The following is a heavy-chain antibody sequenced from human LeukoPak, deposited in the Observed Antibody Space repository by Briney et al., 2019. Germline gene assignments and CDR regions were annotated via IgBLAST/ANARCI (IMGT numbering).Heavy chain of an antibody. J-gene: IGHJ6*02. CDR3: ARYFWSGYNHHTLYYYYGMDV. CDR1: GGSISSGGYY. V-gene: IGHV4-31*03. CDR2: IYYSGST. Sequence: PSQTLSLTCTVSGGSISSGGYYWSWIRQHPGKGLEWIGYIYYSGSTYYNPSLKSRVTISVDTSKNQFSLKLSSVTAADTAVYYCARYFWSGYNHHTLYYYYGMDVWGQGTTVTVSS. D-gene: IGHD3-3*01.